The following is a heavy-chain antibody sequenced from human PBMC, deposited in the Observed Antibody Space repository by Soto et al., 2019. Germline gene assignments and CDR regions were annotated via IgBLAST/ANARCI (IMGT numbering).Heavy chain of an antibody. V-gene: IGHV4-34*01. J-gene: IGHJ5*02. CDR1: GGSFSGYY. Sequence: PSETLSLTCAVYGGSFSGYYWSWIRQPPGKGLEWIGEINHSGSTNYNPSLKSRVTISVDTSKNQFSLKLSSVTAADTAVYYCARGQSTDPWGQGTLVTVSS. CDR2: INHSGST. CDR3: ARGQSTDP.